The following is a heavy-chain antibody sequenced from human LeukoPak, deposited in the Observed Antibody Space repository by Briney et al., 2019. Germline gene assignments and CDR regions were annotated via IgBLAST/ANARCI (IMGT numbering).Heavy chain of an antibody. CDR1: GFTFTGYY. D-gene: IGHD1-1*01. CDR3: ARDLLERAGGCFDP. J-gene: IGHJ5*02. V-gene: IGHV1-2*02. Sequence: GASVKVSCKASGFTFTGYYMHWVRQAPGQGLEWMGWINLNSGATTYAQKFQGRVTMTRDTSIRTAYMELSRLRSDDTAIYYCARDLLERAGGCFDPWGQGTLVTVSS. CDR2: INLNSGAT.